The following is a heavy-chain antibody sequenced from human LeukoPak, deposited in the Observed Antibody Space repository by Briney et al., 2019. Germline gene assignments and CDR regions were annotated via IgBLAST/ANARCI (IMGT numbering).Heavy chain of an antibody. J-gene: IGHJ4*02. CDR1: GFTFSSYG. D-gene: IGHD3-10*01. CDR3: AKDLVYGSGSYPFDY. Sequence: QPGGSLRLSCAASGFTFSSYGMHWVRQAPGKGLEWVAFIRYDGSNKYYADSVKGRFTISRDNSKNTLYLQMNSLRAEDTAVYYCAKDLVYGSGSYPFDYWGQGTLVTVSS. CDR2: IRYDGSNK. V-gene: IGHV3-30*02.